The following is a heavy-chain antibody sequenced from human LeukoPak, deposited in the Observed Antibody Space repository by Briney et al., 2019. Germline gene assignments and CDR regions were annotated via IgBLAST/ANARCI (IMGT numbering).Heavy chain of an antibody. J-gene: IGHJ4*02. CDR1: GRTFSSYA. D-gene: IGHD3-3*01. CDR2: IIPIFGTA. Sequence: GASVKVSCKASGRTFSSYAISWVRQAPGQGLEWMGGIIPIFGTANYAQKFQGRVTITADESTSTAYMELSSLRSEDTAVYYCALVSRVRFLEWLWPLDYWGQGTLVTVSS. V-gene: IGHV1-69*13. CDR3: ALVSRVRFLEWLWPLDY.